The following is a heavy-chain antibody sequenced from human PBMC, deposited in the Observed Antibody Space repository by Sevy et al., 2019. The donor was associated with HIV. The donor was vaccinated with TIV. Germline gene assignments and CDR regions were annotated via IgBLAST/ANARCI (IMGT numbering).Heavy chain of an antibody. D-gene: IGHD2-8*01. CDR1: GFPFNIYS. V-gene: IGHV3-23*01. Sequence: GGSLRLSCATSGFPFNIYSMSWVRQAPGKGLEWVSTLSFGCGKINYADSVKGRFTISRDNSENTLYLEMNSLRAEDTALYFCGRECCTKPHDYWGRGTLVTVSS. J-gene: IGHJ4*02. CDR3: GRECCTKPHDY. CDR2: LSFGCGKI.